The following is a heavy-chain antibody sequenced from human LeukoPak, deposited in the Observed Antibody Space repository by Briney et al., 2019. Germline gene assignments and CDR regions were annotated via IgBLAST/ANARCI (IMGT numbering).Heavy chain of an antibody. Sequence: GGSLRLSCAASGFTFSSYAMSWVRQAPGKGLEWVSGISAGGGSTYYADSVKGRFTISRDNSKNTLYLQMNSLRAEDTAVYYCARLYCGGSSCYSVDCWGQGILVTVSS. J-gene: IGHJ4*02. CDR1: GFTFSSYA. CDR3: ARLYCGGSSCYSVDC. V-gene: IGHV3-23*01. CDR2: ISAGGGST. D-gene: IGHD2-15*01.